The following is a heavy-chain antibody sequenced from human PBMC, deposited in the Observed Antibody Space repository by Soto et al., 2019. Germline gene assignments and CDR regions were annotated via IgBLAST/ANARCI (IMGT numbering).Heavy chain of an antibody. CDR1: GFTFSSYG. CDR3: ARDRSTLGELSAWGYYYYYGMDV. V-gene: IGHV3-33*01. J-gene: IGHJ6*02. D-gene: IGHD3-10*01. Sequence: GGSLRLSCAASGFTFSSYGMHWVRQAPGKGLEWVAVIWYDGSNKYYADSVKGRFTISRDNSKNTLYLQMNSLRAEDTAVYYCARDRSTLGELSAWGYYYYYGMDVWGQGTTVTVSS. CDR2: IWYDGSNK.